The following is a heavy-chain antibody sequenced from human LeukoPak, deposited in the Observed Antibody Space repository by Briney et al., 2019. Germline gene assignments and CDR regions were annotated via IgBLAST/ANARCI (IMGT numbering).Heavy chain of an antibody. CDR1: GYSISSGYY. J-gene: IGHJ6*02. V-gene: IGHV4-38-2*02. CDR3: AREGSNWNDNGMDV. CDR2: IYHSGST. Sequence: SETLSLTCTVSGYSISSGYYWGWIRQPPGKGLEWIGSIYHSGSTYYNPSLKSRVTISVDTSKNQFSLKLSSVTAADTAVYYCAREGSNWNDNGMDVWGQGTMVTVSS. D-gene: IGHD1-1*01.